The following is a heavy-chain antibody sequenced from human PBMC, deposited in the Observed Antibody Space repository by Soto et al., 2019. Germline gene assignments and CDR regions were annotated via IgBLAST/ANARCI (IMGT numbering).Heavy chain of an antibody. J-gene: IGHJ6*02. Sequence: ASVKVSCKASEDTFTRYVIHWVRQAPGQRLEWMGWINAGNGNTKYSQNFQGRVTITRDASASTAYMELSSLRSQDKAVYYCAPSPIDTPNWQQYFYGMHVWGHGSTVTVSS. CDR2: INAGNGNT. CDR1: EDTFTRYV. CDR3: APSPIDTPNWQQYFYGMHV. D-gene: IGHD1-1*01. V-gene: IGHV1-3*01.